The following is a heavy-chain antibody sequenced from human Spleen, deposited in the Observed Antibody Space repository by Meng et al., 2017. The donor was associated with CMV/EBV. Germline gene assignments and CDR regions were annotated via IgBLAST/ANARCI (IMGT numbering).Heavy chain of an antibody. CDR1: GLTFSSSS. CDR3: ARDLVVPAAAHFDY. J-gene: IGHJ4*02. CDR2: ISPTSSYI. V-gene: IGHV3-21*04. Sequence: GGSLRLSCAASGLTFSSSSMNWVRQAPGKGLEWVSSISPTSSYIYYAESVKGRFTISRDNARNSLFLQMDSLRVEDTAVYYCARDLVVPAAAHFDYWGQGVLVTVSS. D-gene: IGHD2-2*01.